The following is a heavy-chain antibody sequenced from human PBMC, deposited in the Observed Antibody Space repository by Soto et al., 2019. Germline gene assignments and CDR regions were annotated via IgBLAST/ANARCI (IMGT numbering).Heavy chain of an antibody. CDR1: GYSFTSYW. CDR2: IYPGDSDT. D-gene: IGHD3-10*01. J-gene: IGHJ4*02. CDR3: ARPMVRGVIILDFDY. Sequence: GESLKISCKGSGYSFTSYWIGWVRQRPGKGLEWMGIIYPGDSDTRYSPSSQGQVTISADKSISTAYLQWSSLKASDTAMYYCARPMVRGVIILDFDYWGQGTLVTVSS. V-gene: IGHV5-51*01.